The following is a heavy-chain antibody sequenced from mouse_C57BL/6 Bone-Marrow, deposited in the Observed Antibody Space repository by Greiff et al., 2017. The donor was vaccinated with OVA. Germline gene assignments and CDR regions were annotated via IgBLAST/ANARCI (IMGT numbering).Heavy chain of an antibody. D-gene: IGHD1-1*01. V-gene: IGHV14-4*01. CDR3: TTGYGSETWFAY. J-gene: IGHJ3*01. CDR2: IDPENGDT. Sequence: EVKLKQSGAELVRPGASVKLSCTASGFNIKDDYMHWVKQRPEQGLEWVGWIDPENGDTEYASKFQGKVTITADTSSNTAYLQLRSLTSEDTAVYYCTTGYGSETWFAYWGQGTLVTVSA. CDR1: GFNIKDDY.